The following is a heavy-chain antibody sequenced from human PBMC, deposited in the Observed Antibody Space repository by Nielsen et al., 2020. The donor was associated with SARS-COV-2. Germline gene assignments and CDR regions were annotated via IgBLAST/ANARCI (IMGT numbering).Heavy chain of an antibody. Sequence: GESLKISCAASGFTFNNYDMHWARQATGKGLEWVSAIGPGGDTFYPGSVKGRFTISRENAKNSLYLQMNSLRAGDTAVYYCARAGALSSSWYSMDFWGQGTTVTVSS. V-gene: IGHV3-13*01. CDR1: GFTFNNYD. D-gene: IGHD6-13*01. CDR3: ARAGALSSSWYSMDF. CDR2: IGPGGDT. J-gene: IGHJ6*02.